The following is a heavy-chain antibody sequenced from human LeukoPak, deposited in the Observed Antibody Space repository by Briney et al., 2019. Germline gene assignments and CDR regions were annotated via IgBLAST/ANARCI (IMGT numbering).Heavy chain of an antibody. Sequence: PGGSLGISCAASGVTVSSNKMNWVRQAPGKGLEWVSVLYSGGSTNYADSVKGRFTISRDNSKNTLYLQMNSLRAEDTAVYYCARDLGLGVIDYWGQGTLVIVSS. V-gene: IGHV3-66*01. CDR1: GVTVSSNK. D-gene: IGHD3-16*01. J-gene: IGHJ4*02. CDR3: ARDLGLGVIDY. CDR2: LYSGGST.